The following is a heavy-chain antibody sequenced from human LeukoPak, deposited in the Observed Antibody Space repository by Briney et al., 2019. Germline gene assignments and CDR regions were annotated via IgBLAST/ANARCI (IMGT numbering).Heavy chain of an antibody. CDR2: ISYDGSNK. CDR1: GFTFSSYG. V-gene: IGHV3-30*18. Sequence: PGRSLRLSCAASGFTFSSYGMHWVRQAPGKGLEWVAAISYDGSNKYYADSVKGRFTISRDNSKNTLDLQMNSLRAEGTAVYYCAKVLGAAASPNYFDYWGQGALVTVSS. CDR3: AKVLGAAASPNYFDY. D-gene: IGHD6-13*01. J-gene: IGHJ4*02.